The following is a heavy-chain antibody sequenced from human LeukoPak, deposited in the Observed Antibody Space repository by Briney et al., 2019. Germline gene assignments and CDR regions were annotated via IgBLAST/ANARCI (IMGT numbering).Heavy chain of an antibody. J-gene: IGHJ4*02. V-gene: IGHV5-51*01. CDR1: GYRFTSDW. CDR2: IYPGDSDT. CDR3: ARLSGRVVCSAGSCYIDS. D-gene: IGHD2-15*01. Sequence: GEPLKISCKGSGYRFTSDWIGWVRQMPGKGLEWMGIIYPGDSDTRYSPSFQGRVTISADKSVNTAYLQWSSLKASDTAMYYCARLSGRVVCSAGSCYIDSWGQGTLVTVSS.